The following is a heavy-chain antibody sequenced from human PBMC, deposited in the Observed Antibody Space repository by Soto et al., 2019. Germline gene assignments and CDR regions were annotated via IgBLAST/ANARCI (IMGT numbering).Heavy chain of an antibody. Sequence: VESLKISCKGSGYIFTSYWISWVLQMPGKGLEWMGRIDPSDSYTNYSPSFQGHVTISADKSISTAYLQWSSLKASDTAMYYCAREGARRYGSSSLYYYYGMDVWGQGTTVTVSS. V-gene: IGHV5-10-1*01. J-gene: IGHJ6*02. CDR3: AREGARRYGSSSLYYYYGMDV. CDR1: GYIFTSYW. D-gene: IGHD6-6*01. CDR2: IDPSDSYT.